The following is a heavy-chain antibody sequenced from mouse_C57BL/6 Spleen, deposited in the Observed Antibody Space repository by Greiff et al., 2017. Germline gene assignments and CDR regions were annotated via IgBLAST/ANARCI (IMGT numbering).Heavy chain of an antibody. D-gene: IGHD2-5*01. CDR3: DRHESPLYYSNYVFAY. V-gene: IGHV1-62-2*01. Sequence: QVQLQQSGAELVKPGASVKLSCKASGYTFTEYSIHWVKQRSGQGLEWIGWFYPGSGSMKYNEKFKGKATLTAVKSSSTAYMELSRLTSEDSAVYFYDRHESPLYYSNYVFAYWGQGTLVTVSA. CDR2: FYPGSGSM. CDR1: GYTFTEYS. J-gene: IGHJ3*01.